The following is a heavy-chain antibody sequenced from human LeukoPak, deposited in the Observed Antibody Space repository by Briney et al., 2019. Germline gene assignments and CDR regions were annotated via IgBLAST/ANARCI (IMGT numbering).Heavy chain of an antibody. Sequence: PGGSLRLSCAASGFTFSSYAMSWVRQAPGKGLEWVSAISGSGGSTYYADSVKGRFTISRDNSKNTLYLQMNSLRAEGTAVYYCAKGTYYYDSSGYNYFDYWGQGTLVTVSS. CDR2: ISGSGGST. CDR3: AKGTYYYDSSGYNYFDY. J-gene: IGHJ4*02. CDR1: GFTFSSYA. D-gene: IGHD3-22*01. V-gene: IGHV3-23*01.